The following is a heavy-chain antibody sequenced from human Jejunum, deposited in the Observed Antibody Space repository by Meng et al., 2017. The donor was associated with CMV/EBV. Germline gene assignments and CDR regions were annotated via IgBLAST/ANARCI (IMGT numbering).Heavy chain of an antibody. D-gene: IGHD7-27*01. CDR3: VRANLGSADY. V-gene: IGHV1-2*06. Sequence: VPLVRPGAEGKKPGASVKVSCKASGYTFTGYYMHWLRQAPGQGLEWVGRITPSSGGTTYAQKFQGRVTMTRDTSISTAYMELSSLRSDDAAIYYCVRANLGSADYWGQGTLVTVSS. CDR2: ITPSSGGT. CDR1: GYTFTGYY. J-gene: IGHJ4*02.